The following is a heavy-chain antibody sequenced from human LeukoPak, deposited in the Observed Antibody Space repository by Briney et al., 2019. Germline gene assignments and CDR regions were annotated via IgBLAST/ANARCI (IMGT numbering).Heavy chain of an antibody. CDR3: AREGSSSLVWDFYYGMDV. V-gene: IGHV1-69*10. J-gene: IGHJ6*02. CDR2: IIPILGIA. Sequence: GASVTVSCKACGGTFSSYTINWVRQAPGKGLEGMGLIIPILGIANYAQKFQGRVTITADKSTSTAYMELSSLRSEDTAVYYCAREGSSSLVWDFYYGMDVWGQGTTVTVSS. CDR1: GGTFSSYT. D-gene: IGHD6-6*01.